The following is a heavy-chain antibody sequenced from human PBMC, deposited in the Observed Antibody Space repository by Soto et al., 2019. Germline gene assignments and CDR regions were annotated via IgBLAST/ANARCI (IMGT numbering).Heavy chain of an antibody. J-gene: IGHJ6*02. CDR1: GGTFSSYT. D-gene: IGHD2-21*01. CDR2: IIPTFGTA. V-gene: IGHV1-69*12. CDR3: ARPSCGAACYYYGMDV. Sequence: QVQLVQSGAEVKKPGSSVKVSCKASGGTFSSYTISWVRQAPGQGLEWMGGIIPTFGTADYAQKFQGRVTITADESTSTGYMELSILRSEDTALYYCARPSCGAACYYYGMDVWGQGTAVTVSS.